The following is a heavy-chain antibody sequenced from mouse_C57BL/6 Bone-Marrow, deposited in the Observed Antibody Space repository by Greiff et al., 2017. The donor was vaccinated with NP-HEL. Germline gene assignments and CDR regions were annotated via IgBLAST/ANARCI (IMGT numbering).Heavy chain of an antibody. CDR3: VRNYGNYDAMDY. D-gene: IGHD2-1*01. CDR2: IRSKSNNYAT. V-gene: IGHV10-1*01. Sequence: EVQGVESGGGLVQPKGSLKLSCAASGFSFNTYAMNWVRQAPGKGLEWVARIRSKSNNYATYYADSVKDRFTISRDDSESMLYLQMNNLKTEDTAMYYCVRNYGNYDAMDYWGQGTSVTVSS. J-gene: IGHJ4*01. CDR1: GFSFNTYA.